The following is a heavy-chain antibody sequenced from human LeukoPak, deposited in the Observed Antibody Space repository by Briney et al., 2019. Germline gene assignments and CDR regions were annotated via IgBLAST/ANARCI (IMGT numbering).Heavy chain of an antibody. V-gene: IGHV3-21*01. D-gene: IGHD3-10*01. J-gene: IGHJ6*02. Sequence: GGSLRLSCSASGFTFSSYSMNWVRQAPGKGLEWVSSTSSSSSSYIYYADSVKGRFTISRDNAKNSLYLQMNSLRAEDTAVYYCARDFTKPSITMVRGVPQLYGMDVWGQGTTVTVSS. CDR3: ARDFTKPSITMVRGVPQLYGMDV. CDR1: GFTFSSYS. CDR2: TSSSSSSYI.